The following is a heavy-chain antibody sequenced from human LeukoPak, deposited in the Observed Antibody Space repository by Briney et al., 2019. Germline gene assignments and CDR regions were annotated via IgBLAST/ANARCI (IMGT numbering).Heavy chain of an antibody. J-gene: IGHJ4*02. CDR3: ARHFNQGGYDFWSGYPDY. CDR1: GFTFSSYA. CDR2: ISGSGGST. V-gene: IGHV3-23*01. Sequence: GGSLRLSCAASGFTFSSYAMSWVRQAPGKGLEWVSAISGSGGSTYYADSVKGRFTISRDNSKNTLYLQMNSLRAEDTAVYYCARHFNQGGYDFWSGYPDYWGQGTLVTVSS. D-gene: IGHD3-3*01.